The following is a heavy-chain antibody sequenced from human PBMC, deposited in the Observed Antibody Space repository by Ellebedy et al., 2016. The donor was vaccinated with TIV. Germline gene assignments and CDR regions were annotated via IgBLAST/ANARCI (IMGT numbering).Heavy chain of an antibody. J-gene: IGHJ4*02. V-gene: IGHV4-4*02. D-gene: IGHD3-22*01. CDR3: ARTCVGYGCHPRRSLDR. Sequence: SETLSLXXTISSGSISSGNWWTWVRQPPGKGLEWIAEISRSDRPNYSPSLRSRVSISIDKSKNQFSLKMTSVTAADTALYFCARTCVGYGCHPRRSLDRWGQGILVTVSS. CDR1: SGSISSGNW. CDR2: ISRSDRP.